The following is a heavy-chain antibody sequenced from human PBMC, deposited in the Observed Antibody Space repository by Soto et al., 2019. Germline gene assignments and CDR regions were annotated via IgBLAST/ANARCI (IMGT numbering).Heavy chain of an antibody. J-gene: IGHJ5*02. CDR3: TRRYNWNGNYFDP. Sequence: SETLSLTCTVSGASISVHSYYWTWIRQPPGKGLEWIGSSYYSGTTYFNPSLKSRATISVDTSKNQFSLRLTSVTAADTAIYYCTRRYNWNGNYFDPWGPGALVTVSS. CDR2: SYYSGTT. V-gene: IGHV4-39*01. CDR1: GASISVHSYY. D-gene: IGHD1-20*01.